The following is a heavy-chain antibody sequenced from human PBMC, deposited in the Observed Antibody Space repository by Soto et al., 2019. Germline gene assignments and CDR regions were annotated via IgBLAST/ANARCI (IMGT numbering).Heavy chain of an antibody. J-gene: IGHJ4*02. V-gene: IGHV3-33*01. CDR1: GFTFSSYG. Sequence: GGSLRLSCASSGFTFSSYGMHWVRQAPGKGLEWVAVIWYDGSNKYYADSVKGRLTIFRDNSENTLYLQMNSLRAEDTAIYYCARDSAYYDSSGYYRPGPPNHYFDYWGQGTLVTVSS. CDR2: IWYDGSNK. D-gene: IGHD3-22*01. CDR3: ARDSAYYDSSGYYRPGPPNHYFDY.